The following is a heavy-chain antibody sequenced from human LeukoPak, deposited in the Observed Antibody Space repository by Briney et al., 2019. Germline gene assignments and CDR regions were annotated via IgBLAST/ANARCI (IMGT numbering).Heavy chain of an antibody. D-gene: IGHD3-9*01. CDR3: ARDVGLYYDILTGYYVIDS. V-gene: IGHV3-30*04. Sequence: PGRSLRLSCAASGFTFSSYAMHWVRQAPGKGLEWVAVISYDGSNKYYADSVKGRFTISRDNSKNTLYLQMNSLRAEDTAVYYCARDVGLYYDILTGYYVIDSWGQGTLVTVSS. J-gene: IGHJ4*02. CDR1: GFTFSSYA. CDR2: ISYDGSNK.